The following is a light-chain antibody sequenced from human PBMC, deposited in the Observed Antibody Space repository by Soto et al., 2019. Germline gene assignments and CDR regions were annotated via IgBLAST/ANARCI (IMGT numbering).Light chain of an antibody. CDR2: GAS. J-gene: IGKJ4*01. CDR1: QSVSDN. CDR3: QQYGSSALT. V-gene: IGKV3-20*01. Sequence: EIVMAQSPATLSVSPGEGVALSCGASQSVSDNLAWYQQRSGQAPRLLISGASSRATGIPDRFSGSGSGTDFTLTISRLEPEDFAVYYCQQYGSSALTFGGGTKVDIK.